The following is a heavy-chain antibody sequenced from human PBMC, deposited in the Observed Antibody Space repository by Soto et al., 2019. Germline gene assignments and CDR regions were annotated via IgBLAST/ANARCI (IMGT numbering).Heavy chain of an antibody. Sequence: VQLVESGGGLIQPGGALRLSCAASGFTVSNNHMTWVRQAAGKGVELVSFVHGGGSTSYADSVKGRVTISRDNSKNTLYLQMNSLRAEDTAIYYCAGRLTTAASRDYWGRGTLVTVSS. J-gene: IGHJ4*02. CDR3: AGRLTTAASRDY. V-gene: IGHV3-53*01. CDR1: GFTVSNNH. CDR2: VHGGGST. D-gene: IGHD3-16*01.